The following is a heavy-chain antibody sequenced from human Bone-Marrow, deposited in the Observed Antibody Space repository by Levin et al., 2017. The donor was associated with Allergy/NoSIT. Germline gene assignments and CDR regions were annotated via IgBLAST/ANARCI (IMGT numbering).Heavy chain of an antibody. CDR3: TRDLAAGGDDFWSGYLYYDYGMDV. CDR1: GFTFGDYA. V-gene: IGHV3-49*03. D-gene: IGHD3-3*01. CDR2: IRSKAYGGTT. J-gene: IGHJ6*02. Sequence: GGSLRLSCTASGFTFGDYAMSWFRQAPGKGLEWVGFIRSKAYGGTTEYAASVKGRFTISRDDSKSIAYLQMNSLKTEDTAVYYCTRDLAAGGDDFWSGYLYYDYGMDVWGQGTTVTVSS.